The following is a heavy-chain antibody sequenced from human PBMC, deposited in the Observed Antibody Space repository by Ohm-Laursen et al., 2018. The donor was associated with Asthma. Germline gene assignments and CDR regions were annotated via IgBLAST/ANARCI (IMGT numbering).Heavy chain of an antibody. CDR3: ARAMTYYYYGMDV. D-gene: IGHD3-22*01. J-gene: IGHJ6*02. CDR1: GFTFRNSW. CDR2: INTDGSAT. Sequence: GSLRLSCSASGFTFRNSWMHWVRQVPGKGLVWVSRINTDGSATYYADSVKGRFTISRDNVKNILYLQMNSLSPEDTAVYYCARAMTYYYYGMDVWGQGTTVTVSS. V-gene: IGHV3-74*01.